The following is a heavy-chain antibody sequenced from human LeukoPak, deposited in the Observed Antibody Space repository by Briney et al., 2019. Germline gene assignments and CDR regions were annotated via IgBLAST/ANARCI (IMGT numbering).Heavy chain of an antibody. CDR1: GGSISSDY. Sequence: SQTLSLTCPVSGGSISSDYWSWIRQPAGKGLEWIGRIYTSGSTNYNPSLKSRFTMSVDTSKNQLSLKLSSVTAADTAVYYCAGDWAVAGGGAFDYWGQGTLVTVSS. CDR3: AGDWAVAGGGAFDY. J-gene: IGHJ4*02. V-gene: IGHV4-4*07. D-gene: IGHD6-19*01. CDR2: IYTSGST.